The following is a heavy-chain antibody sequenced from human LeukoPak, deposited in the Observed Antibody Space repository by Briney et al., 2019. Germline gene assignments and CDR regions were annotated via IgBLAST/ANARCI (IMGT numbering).Heavy chain of an antibody. V-gene: IGHV4-59*08. CDR3: ARWYYSGSAFDY. CDR1: GGTISSYY. D-gene: IGHD6-19*01. J-gene: IGHJ4*02. Sequence: SETLSLTCTVSGGTISSYYWNWIRQPPGKGLEWIGYIPDSGSTKYNPSLKSRVTISVETSKNQFSLKLSSVTAADTAVYYCARWYYSGSAFDYWGQGTLVTGSS. CDR2: IPDSGST.